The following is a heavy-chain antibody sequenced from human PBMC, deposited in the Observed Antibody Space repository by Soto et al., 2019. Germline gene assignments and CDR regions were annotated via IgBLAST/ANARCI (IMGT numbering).Heavy chain of an antibody. J-gene: IGHJ4*02. CDR1: GGSISSYY. CDR3: ARMNYYDTSGYPFYY. V-gene: IGHV4-59*01. CDR2: IYFRGTT. D-gene: IGHD3-22*01. Sequence: SETLSLTCTVSGGSISSYYWSWIRQPPGKGLEWIGYIYFRGTTNYNPSLKSRVTMSADTSKNQFSLKLNSVTAADTAVYYCARMNYYDTSGYPFYYWGKGMMVTVS.